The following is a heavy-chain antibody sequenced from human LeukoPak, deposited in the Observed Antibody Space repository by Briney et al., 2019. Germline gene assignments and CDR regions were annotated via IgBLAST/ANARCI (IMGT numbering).Heavy chain of an antibody. CDR3: ASRPRADIGPLNF. CDR2: ITGSGSRT. V-gene: IGHV3-23*01. CDR1: GFTFSDYA. Sequence: GGSLRLSCAASGFTFSDYAMSWVRRAPGKGLEGVTSITGSGSRTYYTDSVKGRFTISRDNSKNTLYLQMDSLRADETAVYYCASRPRADIGPLNFWGQGTLVTVSS. J-gene: IGHJ4*02. D-gene: IGHD1-14*01.